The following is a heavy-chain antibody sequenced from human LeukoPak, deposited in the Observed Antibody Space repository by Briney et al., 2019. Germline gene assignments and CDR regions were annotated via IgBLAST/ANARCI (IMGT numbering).Heavy chain of an antibody. CDR2: VNGDGTST. J-gene: IGHJ4*02. D-gene: IGHD3-16*01. CDR3: TRDWAMASDY. V-gene: IGHV3-74*01. Sequence: GGSLRLSCAASGFTFSSHWMHWVRQAPGKGLVWVSCVNGDGTSTIYADSVKGRFIISRDNARNTVYLQMNSLRAEDTALYYCTRDWAMASDYWGQGTLVTVSS. CDR1: GFTFSSHW.